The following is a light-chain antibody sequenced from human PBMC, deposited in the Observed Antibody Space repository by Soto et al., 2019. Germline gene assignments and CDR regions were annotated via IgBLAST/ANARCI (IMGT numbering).Light chain of an antibody. Sequence: DIQMTQSPSSLSASVGDSVTITCQASHDIGNYLNWYQHKPGKAPKLLIYGAYNLETGVPSRFSGGGSGTDFTFTITSLQPEDFATYYCQYCDYVPLFGPGTTVDVK. J-gene: IGKJ3*01. CDR2: GAY. CDR1: HDIGNY. V-gene: IGKV1-33*01. CDR3: QYCDYVPL.